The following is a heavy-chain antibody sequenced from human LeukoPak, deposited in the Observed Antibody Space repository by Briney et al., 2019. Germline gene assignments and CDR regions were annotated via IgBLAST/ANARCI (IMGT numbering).Heavy chain of an antibody. CDR1: GGTFSSYA. CDR3: AREKTAPFSSGCFDY. J-gene: IGHJ4*02. V-gene: IGHV1-69*05. Sequence: VASVKVSCKASGGTFSSYAISWVRQAPGQGLEWMGGIIPIFGTANYAQKFQGRVTITTDESTSTAYMELRSLRSDDTAVYYCAREKTAPFSSGCFDYWGQGTLVTVSS. CDR2: IIPIFGTA. D-gene: IGHD6-19*01.